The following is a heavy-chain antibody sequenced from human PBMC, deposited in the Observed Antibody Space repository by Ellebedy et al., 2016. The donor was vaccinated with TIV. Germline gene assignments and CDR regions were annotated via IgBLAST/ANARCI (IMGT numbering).Heavy chain of an antibody. V-gene: IGHV5-51*01. CDR1: GYSFTSYW. D-gene: IGHD4-17*01. Sequence: GESLKISXKASGYSFTSYWIGWVRQTPGKGLEWIGKIYPDDADPTYSPPFEGQVIISADKSTNTAYLQWNSLRASDSAIYYCASLPNTAAANPWGQGTLVTVSS. CDR2: IYPDDADP. CDR3: ASLPNTAAANP. J-gene: IGHJ5*02.